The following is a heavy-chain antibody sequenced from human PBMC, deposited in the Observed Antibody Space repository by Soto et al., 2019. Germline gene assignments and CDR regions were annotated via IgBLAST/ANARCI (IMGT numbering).Heavy chain of an antibody. D-gene: IGHD3-22*01. CDR1: GFIFSGYA. V-gene: IGHV3-30-3*01. CDR2: ISHDGSNK. Sequence: QVQLVESGGGVVQPGRSLRLSCAASGFIFSGYAMHWVRQTPGKVLEWVAVISHDGSNKYYTDSVKGRLTISRDNSKSTVYLQLNGLRAEDTAVYYCARDHYSDTSGGYFDYWGQGTLVTVSS. CDR3: ARDHYSDTSGGYFDY. J-gene: IGHJ4*02.